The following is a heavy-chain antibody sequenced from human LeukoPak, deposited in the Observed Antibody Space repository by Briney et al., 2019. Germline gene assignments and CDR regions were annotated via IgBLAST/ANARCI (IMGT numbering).Heavy chain of an antibody. V-gene: IGHV4-34*01. CDR3: GRQTYDSSASPMFFDF. Sequence: SETLSLTCAVYGGSFSGYYWTWVRQAPGTGLEWIGEINHGGSTNYNPSLKSRVTISGDTSKNQFSLKLSSVTAADTAVYYCGRQTYDSSASPMFFDFWGQGTLVTVSS. CDR2: INHGGST. CDR1: GGSFSGYY. J-gene: IGHJ4*02. D-gene: IGHD3-22*01.